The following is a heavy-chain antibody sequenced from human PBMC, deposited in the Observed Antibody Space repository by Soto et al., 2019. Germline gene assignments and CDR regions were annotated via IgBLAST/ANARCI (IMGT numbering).Heavy chain of an antibody. Sequence: EVQLVESGGGLVQPGRSLRLSCAASGFTFDDYAMHWVRQAPGKGLEWVSGISWNSGSIGYADSVKGRFTISRDNAKNSLYLQMNSLRAEDTALYYCAKALRSCSTDFDYCGQGTLVTDSS. D-gene: IGHD2-21*01. CDR1: GFTFDDYA. V-gene: IGHV3-9*01. J-gene: IGHJ4*02. CDR3: AKALRSCSTDFDY. CDR2: ISWNSGSI.